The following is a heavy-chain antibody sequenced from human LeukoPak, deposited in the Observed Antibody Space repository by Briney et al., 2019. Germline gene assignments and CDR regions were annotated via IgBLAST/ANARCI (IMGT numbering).Heavy chain of an antibody. V-gene: IGHV3-9*01. J-gene: IGHJ4*02. CDR3: AKDLRDFSYYYDFWSGYYAFDY. CDR1: GFTFDDYA. CDR2: ISWNSGSI. Sequence: TGGSLRLSCAASGFTFDDYAMHWVRQAPGKGLEWVSGISWNSGSIGYADTVKGRFTISRDNAKNSLYLQMNSLRAEDTAVYYCAKDLRDFSYYYDFWSGYYAFDYWGQGTLVTVSS. D-gene: IGHD3-3*01.